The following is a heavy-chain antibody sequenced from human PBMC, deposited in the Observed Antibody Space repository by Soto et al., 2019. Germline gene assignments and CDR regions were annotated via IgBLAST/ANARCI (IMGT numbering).Heavy chain of an antibody. Sequence: SETLSLTCSVSGASITSDDYYWGWVRRPPGKGLEWIGHMFYNGGTYDNPSLKSRLTMSVDSSRNQFSLRLYSVTASDTAIYYCARVKRDWSYGDYVSTSLDSWGQGTLVTVSS. CDR1: GASITSDDYY. CDR2: MFYNGGT. J-gene: IGHJ4*02. V-gene: IGHV4-39*02. D-gene: IGHD4-17*01. CDR3: ARVKRDWSYGDYVSTSLDS.